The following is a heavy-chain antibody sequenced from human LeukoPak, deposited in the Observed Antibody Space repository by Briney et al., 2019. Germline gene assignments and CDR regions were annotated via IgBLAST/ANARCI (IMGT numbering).Heavy chain of an antibody. D-gene: IGHD5-12*01. J-gene: IGHJ4*02. Sequence: KPSETLSLTCTVSGYSISSAYYWGWIRQPPGKGLEWIGSVSHSGDTYYNPSLQSRVTISVDTSKNQFSLKLSSVTAADTAVYYCARKDPGYSGYSDFDYWGQGTLVTVSS. CDR2: VSHSGDT. CDR1: GYSISSAYY. V-gene: IGHV4-38-2*02. CDR3: ARKDPGYSGYSDFDY.